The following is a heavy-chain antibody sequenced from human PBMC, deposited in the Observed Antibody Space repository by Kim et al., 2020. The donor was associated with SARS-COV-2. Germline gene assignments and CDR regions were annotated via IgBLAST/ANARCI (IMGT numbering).Heavy chain of an antibody. D-gene: IGHD3-9*01. CDR1: GGTFSSYA. CDR3: ARTRYSEWGLGGYYYYGMDV. Sequence: SVKVSCKASGGTFSSYAISWVRQAPGQGLEWMGGIIPIFGTANYAQKFQGRVTITADESTSTAYMELSSLRSEDTAVYYCARTRYSEWGLGGYYYYGMDVWGQGTTVTVSS. J-gene: IGHJ6*02. CDR2: IIPIFGTA. V-gene: IGHV1-69*13.